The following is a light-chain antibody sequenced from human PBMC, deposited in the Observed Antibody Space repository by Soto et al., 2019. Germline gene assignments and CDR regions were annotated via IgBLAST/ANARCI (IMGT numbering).Light chain of an antibody. Sequence: IVLTQSPGTLSLSPGERATLSCRAIQSFSSSYLAWYQQKPGQAPRLLIYAASSRATGIPDRFSGSVSGTDFTLTISRLEPEDFAVYYCQQYGSSPRITFGPGTKVDIK. CDR2: AAS. CDR3: QQYGSSPRIT. J-gene: IGKJ3*01. CDR1: QSFSSSY. V-gene: IGKV3-20*01.